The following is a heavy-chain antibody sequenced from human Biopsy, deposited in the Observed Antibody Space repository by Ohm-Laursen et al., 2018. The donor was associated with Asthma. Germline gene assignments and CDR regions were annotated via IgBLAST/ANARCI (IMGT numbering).Heavy chain of an antibody. CDR1: SGSGGYMRSGNYY. J-gene: IGHJ6*02. CDR2: IYYSGTT. D-gene: IGHD6-13*01. Sequence: SDTLSLTCSLSSGSGGYMRSGNYYWGWIRQPPGKGLAWIGSIYYSGTTYYNPSLESRVTVSADTSKNQFSLKLTSVTAADTAVYYCVRGSSSWHHGPFHYYYGLDVWGQGTTATVSS. CDR3: VRGSSSWHHGPFHYYYGLDV. V-gene: IGHV4-39*01.